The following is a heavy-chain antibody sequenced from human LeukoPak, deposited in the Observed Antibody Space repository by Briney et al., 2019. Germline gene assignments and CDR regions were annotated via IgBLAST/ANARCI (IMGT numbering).Heavy chain of an antibody. J-gene: IGHJ4*02. V-gene: IGHV3-53*01. Sequence: GGSLRLSCAASGFTFSSYWMSWVRQAPGKGLEWVSVIYSGGSTCYADSVKGRFTISRDNSKNTLYLQMNSLRAEDTAVYYCAGSGWYDGVDYWGQGTLVTVSS. CDR2: IYSGGST. CDR3: AGSGWYDGVDY. D-gene: IGHD6-19*01. CDR1: GFTFSSYW.